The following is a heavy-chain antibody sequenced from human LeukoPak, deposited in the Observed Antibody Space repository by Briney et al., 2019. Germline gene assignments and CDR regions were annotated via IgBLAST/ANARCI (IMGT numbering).Heavy chain of an antibody. CDR1: AFIFRTDR. CDR2: ISSARSTT. V-gene: IGHV3-48*02. CDR3: ARISSDWSLDY. J-gene: IGHJ4*02. D-gene: IGHD3-9*01. Sequence: GGSLRLSGAAPAFIFRTDRINWVRQAPGKGLQWLSYISSARSTTYYADSVKGRFTISRDNAKRALYLEMDSPRDEDTAVYYCARISSDWSLDYWGQGTLVTVSS.